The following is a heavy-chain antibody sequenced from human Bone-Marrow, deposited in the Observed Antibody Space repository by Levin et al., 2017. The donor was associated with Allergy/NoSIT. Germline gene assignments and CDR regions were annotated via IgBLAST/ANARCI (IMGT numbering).Heavy chain of an antibody. J-gene: IGHJ4*02. CDR1: GGTLSRYG. CDR2: IIPISGIT. Sequence: SVKVSCKASGGTLSRYGISWVRQAPGQGLEWMGRIIPISGITTHAQKFQGRVTITADKSTGTAYMELSSLRSEDTALYYCARVNPMGGAMWPNFLGGWGLGTLVTISS. V-gene: IGHV1-69*04. D-gene: IGHD1-26*01. CDR3: ARVNPMGGAMWPNFLGG.